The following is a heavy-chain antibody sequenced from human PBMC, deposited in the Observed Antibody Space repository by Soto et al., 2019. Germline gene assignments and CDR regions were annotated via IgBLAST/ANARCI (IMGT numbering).Heavy chain of an antibody. V-gene: IGHV4-31*03. Sequence: TXETLSLTRTVSGGSISSGGYYLSGIRQHPGKGLEWIGYIYYSGSTYYNPSLKSRVTISVDTSKNQFSLKLSSVTAADTAVYYCARVLSTAMVSDYYYGMDVWGQGTTVTVSS. CDR2: IYYSGST. J-gene: IGHJ6*02. D-gene: IGHD5-18*01. CDR1: GGSISSGGYY. CDR3: ARVLSTAMVSDYYYGMDV.